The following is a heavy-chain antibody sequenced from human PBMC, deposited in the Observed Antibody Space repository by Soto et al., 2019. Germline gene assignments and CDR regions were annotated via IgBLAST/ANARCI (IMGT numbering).Heavy chain of an antibody. J-gene: IGHJ6*02. Sequence: ASVKVSCKASGYTFTSYGISWVRQAPGQGLEWMEWISAYNGNTNYAQKLQGRVTMTTDTSTSTAYMELRSLRSDDTAVYYCARPVGSGQTHYYYYGMDVWGQGTTVTVSS. D-gene: IGHD1-26*01. V-gene: IGHV1-18*04. CDR1: GYTFTSYG. CDR2: ISAYNGNT. CDR3: ARPVGSGQTHYYYYGMDV.